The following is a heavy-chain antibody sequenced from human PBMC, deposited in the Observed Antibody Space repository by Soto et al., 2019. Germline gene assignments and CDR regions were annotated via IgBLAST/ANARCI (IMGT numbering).Heavy chain of an antibody. V-gene: IGHV3-48*02. CDR1: GFNFSISA. Sequence: GGSLRLSCAASGFNFSISAMSWVRQAPGKGLEWISYISTTSSSIYYADSVKGRFTISRDNAKNSLFLQMNSLRDEDTAVYYCARKGVAFDYWGQGALVTVSS. CDR2: ISTTSSSI. CDR3: ARKGVAFDY. D-gene: IGHD3-3*01. J-gene: IGHJ4*02.